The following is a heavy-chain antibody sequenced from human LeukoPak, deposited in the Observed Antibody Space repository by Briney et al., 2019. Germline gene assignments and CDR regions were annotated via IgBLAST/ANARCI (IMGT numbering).Heavy chain of an antibody. D-gene: IGHD3-22*01. CDR1: GFTFSSYG. CDR3: ARTGEYYYDSSGYYVGGYYFDY. CDR2: IWYDGSNK. J-gene: IGHJ4*02. Sequence: GGSLRLSCAASGFTFSSYGMHWVRQAPGKGLEWVAVIWYDGSNKYYADSVKGRFTISRDNSKNTLYLQMNSLRAEDTAVYYCARTGEYYYDSSGYYVGGYYFDYWGQGTLVTVSS. V-gene: IGHV3-33*01.